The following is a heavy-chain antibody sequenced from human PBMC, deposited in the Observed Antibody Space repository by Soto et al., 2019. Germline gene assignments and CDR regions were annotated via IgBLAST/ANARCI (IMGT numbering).Heavy chain of an antibody. J-gene: IGHJ6*02. V-gene: IGHV3-74*01. Sequence: GGSLRLSCAASGFTFSSYWMHWVRQAPGKGLVWVSRINSDGSSTSYAYSVKGRFTSSRDNSKNTLYLQMNSLRSEVSSGYCCASARTTLRLSYGMDVWGQGTTVTVSS. CDR2: INSDGSST. CDR3: ASARTTLRLSYGMDV. D-gene: IGHD1-7*01. CDR1: GFTFSSYW.